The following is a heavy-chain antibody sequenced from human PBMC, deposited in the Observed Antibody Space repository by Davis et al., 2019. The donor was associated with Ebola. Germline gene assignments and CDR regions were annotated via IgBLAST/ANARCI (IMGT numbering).Heavy chain of an antibody. V-gene: IGHV4-34*01. Sequence: SETLSLTCAVYGGSFSGYYWSWIRQPPGKGLEWIGEINHSGSTNYNPSLKSRVTISVDTSKNQFSLKLSSVTAADTAVYYCARDGGWVGAALFDYWGQGTLVTVSS. CDR3: ARDGGWVGAALFDY. CDR2: INHSGST. D-gene: IGHD2-15*01. J-gene: IGHJ4*02. CDR1: GGSFSGYY.